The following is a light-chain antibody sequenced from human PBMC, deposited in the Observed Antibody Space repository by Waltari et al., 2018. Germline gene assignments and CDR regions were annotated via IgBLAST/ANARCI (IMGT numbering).Light chain of an antibody. CDR1: ALPTKY. Sequence: SHELTQPPSVSVSPGQTARITCSGDALPTKYIVWYQQKSGQAPVMLIYEDNKRPSGIPERFSGSSSGTLATLTVSGAVVEDEGDYYCYSTDSSSFPLFGGGTRLTVL. CDR2: EDN. V-gene: IGLV3-10*01. CDR3: YSTDSSSFPL. J-gene: IGLJ3*02.